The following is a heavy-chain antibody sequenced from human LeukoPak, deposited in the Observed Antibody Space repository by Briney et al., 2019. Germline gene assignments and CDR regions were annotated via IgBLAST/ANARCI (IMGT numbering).Heavy chain of an antibody. CDR1: GFTFDNYA. J-gene: IGHJ3*02. CDR2: ISWNTGGI. D-gene: IGHD2-8*02. V-gene: IGHV3-9*03. CDR3: AKDEFVASAFTGAFDI. Sequence: GRSLRLSCAASGFTFDNYAMHWVRHAPGKGLEWVSGISWNTGGIGYADSVKGRFTISRVNAKNSLYLQMNSLRAEDMALYYCAKDEFVASAFTGAFDIWGQGTMVTVSS.